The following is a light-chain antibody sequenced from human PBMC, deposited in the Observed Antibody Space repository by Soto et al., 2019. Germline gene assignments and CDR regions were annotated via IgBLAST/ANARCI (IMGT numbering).Light chain of an antibody. CDR3: QQYGSSPSIT. CDR2: GAS. CDR1: QSFSSN. Sequence: EIVMTQSPSTLSVSPGERATLSCGASQSFSSNLAWYQQKPGQAPRLLIYGASSRATGIPDRFSGSGSGTDFTLTISRLEPEDFAVYYCQQYGSSPSITFGQGTRLEIK. J-gene: IGKJ5*01. V-gene: IGKV3-20*01.